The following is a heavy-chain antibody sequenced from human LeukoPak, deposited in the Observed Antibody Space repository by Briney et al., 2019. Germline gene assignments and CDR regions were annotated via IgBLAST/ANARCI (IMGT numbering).Heavy chain of an antibody. D-gene: IGHD3-10*01. Sequence: GSLRLSCAASGFTFSSYSMNWVRQAPGKGLERVSYISGSSSTIYYADSVKGRFTISRENAKNSLYLQMNSLRAEDTAVYYCARDPTVRTNWGQGTLVTVSS. J-gene: IGHJ4*02. CDR1: GFTFSSYS. V-gene: IGHV3-48*01. CDR2: ISGSSSTI. CDR3: ARDPTVRTN.